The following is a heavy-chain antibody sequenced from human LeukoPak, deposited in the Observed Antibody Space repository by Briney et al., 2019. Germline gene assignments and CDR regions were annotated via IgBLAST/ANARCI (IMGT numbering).Heavy chain of an antibody. J-gene: IGHJ4*02. CDR1: GYSFFPYY. V-gene: IGHV1-2*02. CDR2: INPKSGAT. CDR3: ARARRDLFDS. Sequence: GASVKVSCKASGYSFFPYYIHSVSQAPGQGLEWMGWINPKSGATNFPQKSQGRVTMTRDTSISTVDMELTRLTSDDTAVYYCARARRDLFDSWGQGTLVTVSS.